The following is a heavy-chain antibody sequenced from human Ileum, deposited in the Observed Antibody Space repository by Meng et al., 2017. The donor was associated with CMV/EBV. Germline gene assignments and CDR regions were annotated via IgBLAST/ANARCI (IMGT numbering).Heavy chain of an antibody. CDR1: GGTFSSYA. Sequence: SVKVSCKASGGTFSSYAISWVRQAPGQGLEWMGGIIPILGIANYAQKFQGRVTITADKSTSTAYMELSSLRSEDTAVYYCARDEGYCSSTSCYSPYYYYGMDVWGRGTTVTVSS. D-gene: IGHD2-2*01. CDR2: IIPILGIA. CDR3: ARDEGYCSSTSCYSPYYYYGMDV. J-gene: IGHJ6*02. V-gene: IGHV1-69*10.